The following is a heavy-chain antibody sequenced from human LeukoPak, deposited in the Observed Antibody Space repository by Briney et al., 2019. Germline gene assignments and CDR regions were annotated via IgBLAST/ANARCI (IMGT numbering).Heavy chain of an antibody. CDR3: ARDPQRGAGNRIHWFDP. J-gene: IGHJ5*02. Sequence: GGSLRLSCAASGFTFSSYSMNWVRQAPGKGLEWVSSISSSSSYIYYADSVKGRFTISRDNAKNSLYLQMNSLRAEDTAVYYCARDPQRGAGNRIHWFDPWRQGTLVTVSS. D-gene: IGHD1-1*01. CDR1: GFTFSSYS. V-gene: IGHV3-21*01. CDR2: ISSSSSYI.